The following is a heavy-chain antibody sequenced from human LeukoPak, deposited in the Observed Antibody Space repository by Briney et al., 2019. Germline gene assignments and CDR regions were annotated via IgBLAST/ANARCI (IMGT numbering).Heavy chain of an antibody. V-gene: IGHV1-18*01. CDR3: ARDRCSGGSCYLDY. D-gene: IGHD2-15*01. CDR2: ISGYNGHT. CDR1: GYTFTSYG. J-gene: IGHJ4*02. Sequence: ASVKVSCKASGYTFTSYGISWVRQAPGQGLEWMGWISGYNGHTKYAQKFQGRVTMTTDTSTSTAYMELRSLRSDDTAVYYCARDRCSGGSCYLDYWGQGTLVTVSS.